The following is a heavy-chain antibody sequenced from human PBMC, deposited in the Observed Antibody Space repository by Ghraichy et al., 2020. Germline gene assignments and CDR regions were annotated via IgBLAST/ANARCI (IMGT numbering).Heavy chain of an antibody. J-gene: IGHJ4*02. D-gene: IGHD3-16*01. V-gene: IGHV3-15*01. CDR2: IRTTSEGGKK. CDR3: TTIVEAQYYDVSGIGLKFDF. Sequence: GGSLRLSCAASGFTFKNAWMSWVRQAPEKGLEWIGLIRTTSEGGKKEYAAPVKGRFTISRDDSKNMSFLEMNRLTTDDTAIYYCTTIVEAQYYDVSGIGLKFDFWGQGSLVTVSS. CDR1: GFTFKNAW.